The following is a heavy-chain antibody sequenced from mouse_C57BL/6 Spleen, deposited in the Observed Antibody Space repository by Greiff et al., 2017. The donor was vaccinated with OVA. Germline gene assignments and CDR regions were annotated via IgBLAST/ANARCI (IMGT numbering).Heavy chain of an antibody. Sequence: QVQLQQSGAELVRPGASVKLSCKASGYTFTDYYINWVKQRPGQGLEWIARIYPGSGNTYYNQKFKGKATLTVDKSSSTAYMQLSSLTSEDSAVYYGAISIITTVVASPFYAMDYWGQGTSVTVSS. D-gene: IGHD1-1*01. CDR3: AISIITTVVASPFYAMDY. CDR2: IYPGSGNT. J-gene: IGHJ4*01. V-gene: IGHV1-76*01. CDR1: GYTFTDYY.